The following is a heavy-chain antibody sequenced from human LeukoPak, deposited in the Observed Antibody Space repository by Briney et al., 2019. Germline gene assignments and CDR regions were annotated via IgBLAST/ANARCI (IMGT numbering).Heavy chain of an antibody. CDR3: ASEPRLLDH. CDR1: GFTFSDNY. CDR2: ISNGGTTT. V-gene: IGHV3-11*04. D-gene: IGHD6-25*01. J-gene: IGHJ4*02. Sequence: PGGSLRLSCAASGFTFSDNYMSWIRQAPGKGLEWVSYISNGGTTTKYAGSVEGRFTISRDNAKNFLYLQMNSLRAEDTAVYFCASEPRLLDHWGQGTLVTVSS.